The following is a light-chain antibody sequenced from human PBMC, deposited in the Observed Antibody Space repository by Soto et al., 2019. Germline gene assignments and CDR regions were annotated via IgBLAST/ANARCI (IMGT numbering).Light chain of an antibody. J-gene: IGLJ1*01. CDR2: DNN. CDR1: TSNIGNNY. Sequence: QSVLTQPPSVSAAPGQKVTISCSGSTSNIGNNYVSWYQQLPGTAPKVLIYDNNKRPSGIPDRFSGSKSGTSATLGISGLXTGDEADYYCGTWDSRLSAYVFGTGTKVTVL. V-gene: IGLV1-51*01. CDR3: GTWDSRLSAYV.